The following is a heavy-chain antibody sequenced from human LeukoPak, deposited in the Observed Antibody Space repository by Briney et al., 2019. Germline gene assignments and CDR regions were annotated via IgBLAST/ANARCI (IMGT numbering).Heavy chain of an antibody. CDR2: INSDGSST. J-gene: IGHJ4*02. Sequence: GGSLRLSCAASGFTFSSYWMHWVRQAPGKGLVWVSRINSDGSSTSYADSVKGRFTISRDNAKNTLYLQMNSLRAEDTAVYYCARAGVTYYYDSTFDYWSQGTLVTVSS. CDR1: GFTFSSYW. CDR3: ARAGVTYYYDSTFDY. V-gene: IGHV3-74*01. D-gene: IGHD3-22*01.